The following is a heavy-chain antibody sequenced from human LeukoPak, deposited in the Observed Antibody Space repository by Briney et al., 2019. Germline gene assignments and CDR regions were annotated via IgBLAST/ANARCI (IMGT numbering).Heavy chain of an antibody. Sequence: SVKVSCKASEGTFNSYGISWVRHAPGQGLEWMGRIIPILGITNYAQKFQGRVTITADKSTNTAYMELSSLISEDTAVFYCARVGSWYESYWGQVTLVTVCS. CDR3: ARVGSWYESY. CDR2: IIPILGIT. CDR1: EGTFNSYG. V-gene: IGHV1-69*04. D-gene: IGHD6-13*01. J-gene: IGHJ4*02.